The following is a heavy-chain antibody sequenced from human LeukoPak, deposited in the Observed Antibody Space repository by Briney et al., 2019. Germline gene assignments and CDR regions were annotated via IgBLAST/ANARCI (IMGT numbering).Heavy chain of an antibody. V-gene: IGHV1-69*13. D-gene: IGHD5-24*01. CDR3: ARGEMATTGNFDY. CDR1: GGTFSSYA. Sequence: ASVKVSCKASGGTFSSYAISWVRQAPGQGLEWMGGIIPIFGTANYAQKFQGRVTITADESTSTAYMELRSLRSDDMAVYYCARGEMATTGNFDYWGQGTLVTVSS. J-gene: IGHJ4*02. CDR2: IIPIFGTA.